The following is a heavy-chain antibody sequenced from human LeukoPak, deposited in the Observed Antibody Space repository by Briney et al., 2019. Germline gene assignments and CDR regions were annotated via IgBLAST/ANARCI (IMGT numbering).Heavy chain of an antibody. CDR1: GFTFRNYG. V-gene: IGHV3-33*01. CDR2: IWYDGSTK. Sequence: SGGSPRLSCAASGFTFRNYGMQWVRQAPGKGLEWVAVIWYDGSTKYYADSVKGRFTISRDNSKNALFLQMNSLRAEDTAVYYCASLRRDSSGWYYFDYWGQGTLVTVSS. CDR3: ASLRRDSSGWYYFDY. D-gene: IGHD6-19*01. J-gene: IGHJ4*02.